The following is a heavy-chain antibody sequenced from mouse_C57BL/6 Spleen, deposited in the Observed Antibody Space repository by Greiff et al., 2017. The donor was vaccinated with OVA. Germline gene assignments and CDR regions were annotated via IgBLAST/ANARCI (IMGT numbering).Heavy chain of an antibody. J-gene: IGHJ4*01. D-gene: IGHD2-14*01. CDR1: GYTFTSYW. CDR3: AREEGVRRLYYAMDY. V-gene: IGHV1-53*01. CDR2: INPSNGGT. Sequence: QVQLQQPGTELVKPGASVKLSCKASGYTFTSYWMHWVKQRPGQGLEWIGNINPSNGGTNYNEKFKSKATLTVDNSSSTAYMQLSSLTSEDSAVYYCAREEGVRRLYYAMDYWGQGTSVTVSA.